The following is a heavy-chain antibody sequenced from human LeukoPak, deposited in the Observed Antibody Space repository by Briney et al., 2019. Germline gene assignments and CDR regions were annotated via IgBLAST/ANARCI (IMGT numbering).Heavy chain of an antibody. Sequence: GESLKISCKGSGYSLTSYWIGWVRQMPGKGLEWMGIIYPGDSDTRYSPSFQGQVTISADKSISTAYLQWSSLKASDTAMYYCARQTADILTHNWFDPWGQGTLVTVSS. V-gene: IGHV5-51*01. CDR1: GYSLTSYW. J-gene: IGHJ5*02. D-gene: IGHD3-9*01. CDR3: ARQTADILTHNWFDP. CDR2: IYPGDSDT.